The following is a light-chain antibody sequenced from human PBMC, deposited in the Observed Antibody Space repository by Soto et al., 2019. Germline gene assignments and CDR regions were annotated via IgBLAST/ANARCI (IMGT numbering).Light chain of an antibody. Sequence: EIVLTQSPGTLSLSPGERAALSCRASQSVSSSYLAWYQQIPGQAPRLLIYGASSRATGIPDRFSGSGPGTDFTLTISRLEPEDSAVYYCQQYLSSPQTFGKGTKV. V-gene: IGKV3-20*01. CDR3: QQYLSSPQT. CDR1: QSVSSSY. J-gene: IGKJ1*01. CDR2: GAS.